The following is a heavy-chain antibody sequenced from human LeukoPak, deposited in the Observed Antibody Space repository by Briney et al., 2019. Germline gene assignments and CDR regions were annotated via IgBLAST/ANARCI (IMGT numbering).Heavy chain of an antibody. Sequence: SETLPLTCTVSGGSISGYFWSWIRQPAGKGLEWIGRIYTSGSADYNPSLKSRITMSLDTSKNQFSLKLSSVTAADTAVYYCARHYDSSGLLWFFDYWGQGTLVTVSS. J-gene: IGHJ4*02. CDR2: IYTSGSA. D-gene: IGHD3-22*01. V-gene: IGHV4-4*07. CDR1: GGSISGYF. CDR3: ARHYDSSGLLWFFDY.